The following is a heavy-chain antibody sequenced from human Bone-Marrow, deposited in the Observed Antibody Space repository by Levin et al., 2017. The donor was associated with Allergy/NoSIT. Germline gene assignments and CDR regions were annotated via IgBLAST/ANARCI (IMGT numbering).Heavy chain of an antibody. V-gene: IGHV4-4*02. J-gene: IGHJ4*02. D-gene: IGHD5-12*01. Sequence: SETLSLTCVVSGGSVSNNNWWSWVRQPPGKGLEWIGEIYHSGSTNYNPSLKSRVTISIDKSTDQFSLKLRSVTAADTAVYYCAREDGYSASRSTDLWGQGTLVTVSS. CDR3: AREDGYSASRSTDL. CDR1: GGSVSNNNW. CDR2: IYHSGST.